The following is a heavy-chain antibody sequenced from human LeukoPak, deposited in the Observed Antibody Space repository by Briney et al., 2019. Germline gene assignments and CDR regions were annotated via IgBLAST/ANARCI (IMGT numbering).Heavy chain of an antibody. CDR1: GGSISSGGYY. CDR3: ARRGESDYSNYD. Sequence: SETLSLTCTVSGGSISSGGYYWSWIRQHPGKGLEWIGYIYYSGSTYYNPSLKSRVTISVDTSKNQFSLKLSSVTAADTAVNYCARRGESDYSNYDWGQGTLVTVSS. D-gene: IGHD4-11*01. V-gene: IGHV4-31*03. J-gene: IGHJ4*02. CDR2: IYYSGST.